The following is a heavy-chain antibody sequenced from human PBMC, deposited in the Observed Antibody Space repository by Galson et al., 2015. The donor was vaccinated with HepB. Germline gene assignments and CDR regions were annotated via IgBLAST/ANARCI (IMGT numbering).Heavy chain of an antibody. Sequence: QMQLQESGPGLVKPSETLSLTCTVSGGSISSGGYYWSWIRQHPGKGLEWIGYIYYSGSTYYNPSLKSRVTISVDTSKNQFSLKLSSVTAADKAVYYCARMVYGDAYYFDYWGQGTLVTVSS. CDR1: GGSISSGGYY. J-gene: IGHJ4*02. D-gene: IGHD4-17*01. CDR3: ARMVYGDAYYFDY. V-gene: IGHV4-31*03. CDR2: IYYSGST.